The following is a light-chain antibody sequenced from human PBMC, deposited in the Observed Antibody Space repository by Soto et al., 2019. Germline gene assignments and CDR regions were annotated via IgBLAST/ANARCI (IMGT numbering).Light chain of an antibody. J-gene: IGKJ1*01. CDR2: GAS. V-gene: IGKV3-15*01. CDR1: QSVSSN. CDR3: QQYNNWPWT. Sequence: EIVMTQSPATLSVSPGERATLSCRASQSVSSNLAWYQQKPGQAPRLLIYGASTRDTGIPARFSGSGSGTEFTLTISSLQSEDFAVYYCQQYNNWPWTFGHGTKVDI.